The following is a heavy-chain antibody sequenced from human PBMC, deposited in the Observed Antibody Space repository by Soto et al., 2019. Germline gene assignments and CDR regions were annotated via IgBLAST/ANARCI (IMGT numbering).Heavy chain of an antibody. D-gene: IGHD2-15*01. V-gene: IGHV3-21*01. CDR1: GFTFRTYT. CDR3: ARDRGYDAHDYYYNAMDV. Sequence: GGSLRLSCVASGFTFRTYTMNWVRQAPGKGLEWVSGIRGFSPYTFYSESVKGRFTISRDNAKNSLYLQMTSLRAEDTAVYYCARDRGYDAHDYYYNAMDVWGQGTTVTVSS. CDR2: IRGFSPYT. J-gene: IGHJ6*02.